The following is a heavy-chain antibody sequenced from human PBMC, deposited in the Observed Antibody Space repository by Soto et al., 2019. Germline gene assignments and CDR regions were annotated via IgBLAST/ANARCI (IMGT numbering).Heavy chain of an antibody. J-gene: IGHJ3*02. CDR1: GYTFTSYD. V-gene: IGHV1-8*01. D-gene: IGHD1-1*01. Sequence: ASVKVSCKASGYTFTSYDINWVRQATGQGLEWMGWMNPNSGNTGYAQKFQGRVTMTADESTSTAYMELSSLRSEDTAVYDCAVDDWNDSAFDIWGQGTMVTVSS. CDR3: AVDDWNDSAFDI. CDR2: MNPNSGNT.